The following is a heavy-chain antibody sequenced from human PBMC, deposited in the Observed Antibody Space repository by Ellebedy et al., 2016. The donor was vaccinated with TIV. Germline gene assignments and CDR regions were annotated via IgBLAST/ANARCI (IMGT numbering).Heavy chain of an antibody. CDR3: ARVLWFFDS. Sequence: MPSETLSLTCTVSGYSISSGYYWGWIRQPPGKGLEWIGNIYYTGDTYYNSSLEGRVAISVDTSKNQFSLKLIYLTAADTAVYYCARVLWFFDSWGQGTQVAVSS. CDR2: IYYTGDT. V-gene: IGHV4-38-2*02. D-gene: IGHD3-9*01. CDR1: GYSISSGYY. J-gene: IGHJ4*02.